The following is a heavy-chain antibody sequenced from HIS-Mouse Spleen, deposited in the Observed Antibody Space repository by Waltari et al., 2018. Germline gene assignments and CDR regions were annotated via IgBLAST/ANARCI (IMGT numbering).Heavy chain of an antibody. CDR3: ARGRYNIPVYFDY. J-gene: IGHJ4*02. CDR2: INQSGST. V-gene: IGHV4-34*01. D-gene: IGHD1-20*01. Sequence: QVQLQQWGAGLLKPSETLSLTCAVHGGSFSGSSWIWIRPPPGKGLEWIGEINQSGSTNYNPSLKSRVTISVDTSKNQFSLKLSSVTAADTAVYYCARGRYNIPVYFDYWGQGTLVTVSS. CDR1: GGSFSGSS.